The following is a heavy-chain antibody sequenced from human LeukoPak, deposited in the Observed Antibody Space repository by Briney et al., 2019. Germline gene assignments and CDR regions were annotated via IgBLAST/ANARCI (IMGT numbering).Heavy chain of an antibody. CDR1: GGTFSSYA. Sequence: SVKVSCEASGGTFSSYAISWVRQAPGQGLEWMGGIIPIFGTANYAQKFQGRVTITTDESTSTAYMELSSLRSEDTAVYYCASGRGYSYGYPYYFDYWGQGTLVTVSS. J-gene: IGHJ4*02. CDR2: IIPIFGTA. CDR3: ASGRGYSYGYPYYFDY. V-gene: IGHV1-69*05. D-gene: IGHD5-18*01.